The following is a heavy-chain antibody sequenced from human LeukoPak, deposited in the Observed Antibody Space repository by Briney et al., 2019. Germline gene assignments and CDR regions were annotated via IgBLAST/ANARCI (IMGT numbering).Heavy chain of an antibody. Sequence: GGSLRLSCAASGFTFSSYWMSWVRQAPGKGLEWVANIKQDGSEKYYVDSVKGRFTISRDNAKNSLYLQMNSLRAEDTAVYYCARLYYKAVAGFDYWGQGTLVTVSS. CDR1: GFTFSSYW. D-gene: IGHD6-19*01. J-gene: IGHJ4*02. V-gene: IGHV3-7*01. CDR2: IKQDGSEK. CDR3: ARLYYKAVAGFDY.